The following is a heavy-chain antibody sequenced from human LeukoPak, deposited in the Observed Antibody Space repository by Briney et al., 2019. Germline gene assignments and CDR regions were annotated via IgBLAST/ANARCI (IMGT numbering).Heavy chain of an antibody. Sequence: PGGTLRLSCAGSGFTFTSYGMSWFRQAPGKGLEWVSTISGSGGRTYYADSVKGRFTISRDNSKNTLYLQMNSLRAEDTAVYFCAKLGDSSGYSYFDYWGQGTLVTVFS. J-gene: IGHJ4*02. CDR3: AKLGDSSGYSYFDY. CDR1: GFTFTSYG. V-gene: IGHV3-23*01. D-gene: IGHD3-22*01. CDR2: ISGSGGRT.